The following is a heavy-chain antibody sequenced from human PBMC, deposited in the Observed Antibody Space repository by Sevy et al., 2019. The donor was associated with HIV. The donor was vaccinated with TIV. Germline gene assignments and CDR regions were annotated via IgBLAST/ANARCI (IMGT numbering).Heavy chain of an antibody. CDR1: GGSFSGYY. V-gene: IGHV4-34*01. CDR2: INHSGST. J-gene: IGHJ6*03. Sequence: SETLSLTCAVYGGSFSGYYWSWIRQPPGKGLEWIGEINHSGSTNYNPSLKSRVTISVDTSKNQFSLKLSSVTAADTAVYYCASRPHPSSSWPGGFFGLGYYYYMDVWGKGTTVTVSS. D-gene: IGHD6-13*01. CDR3: ASRPHPSSSWPGGFFGLGYYYYMDV.